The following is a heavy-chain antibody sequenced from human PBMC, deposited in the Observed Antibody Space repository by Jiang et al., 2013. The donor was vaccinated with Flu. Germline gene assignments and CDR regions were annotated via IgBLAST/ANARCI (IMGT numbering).Heavy chain of an antibody. D-gene: IGHD3-22*01. CDR3: ASALLRPEPEYYFDY. Sequence: KPGASVKVSCKASGYTFTSYAISWVRQAPGQGLEWMGGIIPIHGIANYAQKFQGRVTITADKSTSTAYMELSSLRSEDTAVYYCASALLRPEPEYYFDYWGQGTLVTVSS. J-gene: IGHJ4*02. V-gene: IGHV1-69*10. CDR2: IIPIHGIA. CDR1: GYTFTSYA.